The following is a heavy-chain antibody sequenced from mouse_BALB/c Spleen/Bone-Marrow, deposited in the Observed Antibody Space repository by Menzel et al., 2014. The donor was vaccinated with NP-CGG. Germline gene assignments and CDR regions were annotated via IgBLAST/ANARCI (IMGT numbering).Heavy chain of an antibody. CDR3: TRSGNAMDY. Sequence: EVKLVESGTVLARPGASVKMSCKASGYTFTSYWMHWVKQRPGQGLEWIGAIYPGISVTSFNQKFKGKAKLTAVTSTSTGCMELKSLAIEDSAVCCCTRSGNAMDYWGQGTSVTVSS. V-gene: IGHV1-5*01. CDR1: GYTFTSYW. J-gene: IGHJ4*01. D-gene: IGHD1-1*02. CDR2: IYPGISVT.